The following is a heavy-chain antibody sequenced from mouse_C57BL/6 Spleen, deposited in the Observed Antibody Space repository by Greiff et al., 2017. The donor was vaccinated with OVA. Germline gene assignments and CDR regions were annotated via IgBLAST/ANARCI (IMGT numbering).Heavy chain of an antibody. J-gene: IGHJ3*01. CDR2: ISDGGSYT. CDR3: ARDQYYGSSYPY. V-gene: IGHV5-4*01. D-gene: IGHD1-1*01. CDR1: GFTFSSYA. Sequence: EVQLVESGGGLVKPGGSLKLSCAASGFTFSSYAMSWVRQTPEKRLEWVATISDGGSYTYYPDNVKGRFTISRDNAKNNLYLQMSHLKSEDTAMYYCARDQYYGSSYPYWGQGTLVTVSA.